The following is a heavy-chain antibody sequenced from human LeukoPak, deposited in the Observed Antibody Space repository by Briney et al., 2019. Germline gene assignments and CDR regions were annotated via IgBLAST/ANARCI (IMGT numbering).Heavy chain of an antibody. CDR2: INWNGGST. Sequence: GGSLRLSCAASGFTFDDYGMSWVRQAPGKGLEWVSGINWNGGSTGYADSVKGRFTISRDNSKNTLYLQMNSLRAEDTAVYYCAKDPYSGYDVGYFFDYWGQGTLVTVSS. D-gene: IGHD5-12*01. J-gene: IGHJ4*02. CDR1: GFTFDDYG. V-gene: IGHV3-20*04. CDR3: AKDPYSGYDVGYFFDY.